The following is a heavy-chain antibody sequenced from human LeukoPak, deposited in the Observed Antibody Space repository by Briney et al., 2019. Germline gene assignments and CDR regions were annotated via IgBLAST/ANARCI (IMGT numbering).Heavy chain of an antibody. CDR3: ARARTGTTDY. CDR2: ISAYNGNT. Sequence: GASVKVSCKASGYTFTSYGISWVRQAPGQGLEWMGWISAYNGNTNYAQKFQGRVTMTRDTSISTAYMELSRLRSDDTAVYYCARARTGTTDYWGQGTLVTVSS. V-gene: IGHV1-18*01. J-gene: IGHJ4*02. CDR1: GYTFTSYG. D-gene: IGHD1-1*01.